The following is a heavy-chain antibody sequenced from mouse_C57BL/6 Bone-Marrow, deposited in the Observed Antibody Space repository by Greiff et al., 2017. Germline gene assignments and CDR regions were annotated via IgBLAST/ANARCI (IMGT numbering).Heavy chain of an antibody. CDR2: IDPETGGT. Sequence: VQLQQSGAELVRPGASVTLSCKASGYTFTDYEMHWVKQTPVHGLEWIGAIDPETGGTAYNQKFKGKAILTADKSSSTAYMELRSLTSEDSAVYYCTRDCNCCFDVWGKGTTVTVSS. V-gene: IGHV1-15*01. J-gene: IGHJ1*03. CDR1: GYTFTDYE. CDR3: TRDCNCCFDV.